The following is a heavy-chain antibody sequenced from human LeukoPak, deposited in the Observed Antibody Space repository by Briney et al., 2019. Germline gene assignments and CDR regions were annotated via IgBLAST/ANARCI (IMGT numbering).Heavy chain of an antibody. CDR2: IYYSGST. CDR1: GGSISSYY. V-gene: IGHV4-59*01. CDR3: AREEALGSGSFDY. J-gene: IGHJ4*02. Sequence: PSETLSLTCTVSGGSISSYYWSWIRQPPGKGLEWIGYIYYSGSTNYNPSLKSRVTISVDTSKNQFSLKLSSVTAADTAVYYCAREEALGSGSFDYWGQGSLVTVSS. D-gene: IGHD1-26*01.